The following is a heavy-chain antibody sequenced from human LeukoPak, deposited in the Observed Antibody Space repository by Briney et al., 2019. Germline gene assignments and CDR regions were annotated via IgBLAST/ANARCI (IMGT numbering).Heavy chain of an antibody. CDR2: IYTSGST. Sequence: SPSETLSLTCTVSGGSISSYYWSWIRQPAGKGLEWIGRIYTSGSTNYNPSLRSRVTMSVDTSKNQFSLKLSSVTAADTAVYYCARDLLLGATSYSMDVWGKGTTVTVSS. CDR1: GGSISSYY. J-gene: IGHJ6*03. D-gene: IGHD1-26*01. V-gene: IGHV4-4*07. CDR3: ARDLLLGATSYSMDV.